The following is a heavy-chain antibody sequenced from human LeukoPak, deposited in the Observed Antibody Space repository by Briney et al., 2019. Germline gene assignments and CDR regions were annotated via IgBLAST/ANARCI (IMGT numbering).Heavy chain of an antibody. CDR2: ISGSGGST. CDR3: AKGGWELPRTLDY. Sequence: GGSLRPSCAASGFTFSSYAMSWVRQAPGKGLEWVSAISGSGGSTYYADSVKGRFTISRDNSKNTLYLQMNSLRAEDTAVYYCAKGGWELPRTLDYWGQGTLVTVSS. V-gene: IGHV3-23*01. D-gene: IGHD1-26*01. J-gene: IGHJ4*02. CDR1: GFTFSSYA.